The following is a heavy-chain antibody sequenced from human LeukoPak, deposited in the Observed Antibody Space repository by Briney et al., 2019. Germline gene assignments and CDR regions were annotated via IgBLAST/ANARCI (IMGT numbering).Heavy chain of an antibody. J-gene: IGHJ6*02. CDR1: GGSISSYH. D-gene: IGHD4-17*01. V-gene: IGHV4-59*01. CDR2: IYYSGST. CDR3: ARQSLPPDEYGDYGSYSYYGMDV. Sequence: SETLSLTCTVSGGSISSYHWSWIRQPPGKGLEWIGYIYYSGSTNYNPSLKSRVTISVDTSKNQFSLKLSSVTAADTAVYYCARQSLPPDEYGDYGSYSYYGMDVWGQGTTVTVSS.